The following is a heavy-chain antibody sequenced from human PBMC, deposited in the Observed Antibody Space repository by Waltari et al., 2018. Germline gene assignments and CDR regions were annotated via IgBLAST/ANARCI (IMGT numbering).Heavy chain of an antibody. D-gene: IGHD6-13*01. J-gene: IGHJ3*02. Sequence: QITLKESGPTLVKPTQTLTLTCTFPGFSLSTGGVGVGWIRQPPGKALEWLALIYWNDDKRYSPSLKSRLTITKDTSKNHVVLTMTNMDPVDTATYYCAHPCSSWYFGAFDIWGQGTMVTVSS. CDR3: AHPCSSWYFGAFDI. CDR2: IYWNDDK. V-gene: IGHV2-5*01. CDR1: GFSLSTGGVG.